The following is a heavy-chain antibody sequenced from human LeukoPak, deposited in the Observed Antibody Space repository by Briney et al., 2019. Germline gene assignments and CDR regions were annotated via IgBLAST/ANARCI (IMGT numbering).Heavy chain of an antibody. CDR3: AKGKYDFWSGYSYYFDY. D-gene: IGHD3-3*01. CDR2: IWYGGSNK. Sequence: GGSLRLSCAASGFTFSSYSMNWVRQAPGKGLEWVAVIWYGGSNKYYADSVKGRFTISRDNSKNTLYLQMNSLRAEDTAVYYCAKGKYDFWSGYSYYFDYWGQGTLVTVSS. V-gene: IGHV3-30*02. CDR1: GFTFSSYS. J-gene: IGHJ4*02.